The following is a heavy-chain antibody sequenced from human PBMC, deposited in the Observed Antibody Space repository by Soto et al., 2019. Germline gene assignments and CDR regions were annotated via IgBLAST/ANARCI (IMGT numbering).Heavy chain of an antibody. CDR2: IYHSGST. CDR3: ARAPKLGYCSSTSCLRGKWFDP. J-gene: IGHJ5*02. V-gene: IGHV4-30-2*01. Sequence: SETLSLTCAVSGGSISSGGYSWSWIRQPPGKGLEWIGYIYHSGSTYYNPSLKSRVTISVDRSKNQFSLKLSSVTAADTAVYYCARAPKLGYCSSTSCLRGKWFDPWGQGTLVNVAS. D-gene: IGHD2-2*01. CDR1: GGSISSGGYS.